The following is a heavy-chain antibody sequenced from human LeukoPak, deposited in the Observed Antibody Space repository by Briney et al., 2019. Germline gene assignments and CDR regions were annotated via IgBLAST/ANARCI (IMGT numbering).Heavy chain of an antibody. J-gene: IGHJ4*02. V-gene: IGHV3-33*01. CDR1: GFTFSNHG. Sequence: GGSLRLSCAASGFTFSNHGMHWVRQAPGKGLEGGAIIWYDGKNKYYGDSAKGRFTISRDNSKDTLSLQMNSLRAEDTAVYFCARAIYDDARKGLDYWGQGSLLTVSS. CDR2: IWYDGKNK. CDR3: ARAIYDDARKGLDY. D-gene: IGHD5/OR15-5a*01.